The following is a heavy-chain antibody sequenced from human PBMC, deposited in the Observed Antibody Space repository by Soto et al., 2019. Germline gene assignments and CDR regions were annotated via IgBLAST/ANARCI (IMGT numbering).Heavy chain of an antibody. CDR1: GFTFSDYY. CDR3: ARVHKHDYSNYDRPPDYYYYMDV. V-gene: IGHV3-11*01. CDR2: ISSSGSTI. Sequence: GGSLRLSCAASGFTFSDYYMSWIRQAPGKGLEWVSYISSSGSTIYYADSVKGRFTISRDNAKNSLYLQMNSLRAEDTAVYYCARVHKHDYSNYDRPPDYYYYMDVWGKGTTVTVSS. D-gene: IGHD4-4*01. J-gene: IGHJ6*03.